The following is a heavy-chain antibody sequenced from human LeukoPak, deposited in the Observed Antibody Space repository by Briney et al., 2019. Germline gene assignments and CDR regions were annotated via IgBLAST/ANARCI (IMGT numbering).Heavy chain of an antibody. CDR3: ARHQGSGYYYPFDY. CDR2: IYYSGST. Sequence: SETPSLTCAVSGGSISSSSYYWGWIRQPPGKGLEWIGSIYYSGSTYYNPSLKSRVTISVDTSKNQFSLKLSSVTAADTAVYYCARHQGSGYYYPFDYWGQGTLVTVSS. V-gene: IGHV4-39*01. D-gene: IGHD3-22*01. J-gene: IGHJ4*02. CDR1: GGSISSSSYY.